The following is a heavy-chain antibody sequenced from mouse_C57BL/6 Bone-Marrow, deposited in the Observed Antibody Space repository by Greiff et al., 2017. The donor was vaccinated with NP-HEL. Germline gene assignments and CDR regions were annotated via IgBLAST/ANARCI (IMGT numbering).Heavy chain of an antibody. V-gene: IGHV1-5*01. D-gene: IGHD2-1*01. CDR1: GYTFTSYW. Sequence: VQLQQSGTVLARPGASVKMSCKTSGYTFTSYWMHWVKQRPGQGLEWIGAIYPGNSDTSYNQKFKGKAKLTAVTSASTAYMELSSLTNEDSAVYYCTQLIYYDNPFCWYFDVWGTGTTVTVSS. CDR2: IYPGNSDT. CDR3: TQLIYYDNPFCWYFDV. J-gene: IGHJ1*03.